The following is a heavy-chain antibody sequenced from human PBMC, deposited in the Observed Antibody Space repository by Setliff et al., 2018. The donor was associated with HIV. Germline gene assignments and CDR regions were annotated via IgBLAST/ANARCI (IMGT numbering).Heavy chain of an antibody. CDR2: IWNDGTHK. D-gene: IGHD1-26*01. CDR3: ARDFRYSGSYGSAFDL. CDR1: GFSFSGYG. J-gene: IGHJ3*01. V-gene: IGHV3-33*08. Sequence: PGGSLRLSCAASGFSFSGYGMHWVRQAPGKGLEWAAVIWNDGTHKSYADSVKGRFTISRDNSKNTLFLQMNRLTPEDTAVYYCARDFRYSGSYGSAFDLWGQGTMVTVS.